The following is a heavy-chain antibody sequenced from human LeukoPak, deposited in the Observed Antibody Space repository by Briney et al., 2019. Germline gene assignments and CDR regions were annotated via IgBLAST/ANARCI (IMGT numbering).Heavy chain of an antibody. Sequence: GGSLRLSCAASGFTFSNYAMSWVRQAPGKGLEWVSTISGSGDNTYYADSVKGRFTISRDTSKNTLYLQINSLRVEDTAVYYCIVFGDSNHWGQGTLVTVSS. CDR3: IVFGDSNH. V-gene: IGHV3-23*01. D-gene: IGHD4-17*01. CDR1: GFTFSNYA. J-gene: IGHJ5*02. CDR2: ISGSGDNT.